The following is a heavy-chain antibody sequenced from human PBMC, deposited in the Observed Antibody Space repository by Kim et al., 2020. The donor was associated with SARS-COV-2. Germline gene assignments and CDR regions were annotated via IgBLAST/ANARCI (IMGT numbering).Heavy chain of an antibody. Sequence: GGSLRLSCAASGFTFSSYGMHWVRQAPGKGLEWVAVISYDGSNKYYADSVKGRFTISRDNSKNTLYLQMNSLRAEDTAVYYCAKDPNYSYYFDYWGQGTLVTVSS. J-gene: IGHJ4*02. V-gene: IGHV3-30*18. CDR3: AKDPNYSYYFDY. CDR2: ISYDGSNK. D-gene: IGHD3-10*01. CDR1: GFTFSSYG.